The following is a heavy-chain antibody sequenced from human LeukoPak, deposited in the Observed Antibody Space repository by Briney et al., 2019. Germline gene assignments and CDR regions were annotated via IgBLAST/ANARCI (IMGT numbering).Heavy chain of an antibody. CDR2: IYTSGST. J-gene: IGHJ5*02. Sequence: SETLSLTCTVSGGSISSYYWSWIRQPAGKGLEWIGRIYTSGSTNYNPSLKSRVTMSVDTSKNQFSLKLSSVTAADTAVYYCARDVGYCSSTSYYNWFDPWGQGTLVTVSS. CDR3: ARDVGYCSSTSYYNWFDP. CDR1: GGSISSYY. V-gene: IGHV4-4*07. D-gene: IGHD2-2*01.